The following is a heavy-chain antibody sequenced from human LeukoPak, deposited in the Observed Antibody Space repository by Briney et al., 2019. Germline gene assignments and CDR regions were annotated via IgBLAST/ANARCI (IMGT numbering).Heavy chain of an antibody. V-gene: IGHV3-66*02. D-gene: IGHD2-2*01. CDR2: LYGGGST. CDR1: GFTVRSNY. J-gene: IGHJ4*02. Sequence: GGSLRLSCAASGFTVRSNYMTWVRQAPGKGLEWVSVLYGGGSTYYADSVKGRFTISSGNSKNTLYLQMNSLRAEDTAVYYCAGLCGSISCPEVVGHWGQGTLVTVSS. CDR3: AGLCGSISCPEVVGH.